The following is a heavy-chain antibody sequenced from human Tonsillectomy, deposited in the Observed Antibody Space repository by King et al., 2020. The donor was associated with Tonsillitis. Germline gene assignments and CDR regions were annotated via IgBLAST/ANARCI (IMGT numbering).Heavy chain of an antibody. CDR1: GGTFSTLA. J-gene: IGHJ4*02. CDR3: ATDNIHHLNVYKRGYLDY. V-gene: IGHV1-69*01. Sequence: QLVQSGAEVKKPGSSVKVSCKASGGTFSTLAFSWVRQAPGQRPEWMGEIIPVFETQRHAQKLQGRVTITADESTREAYMELNNLRSEDTDVYYFATDNIHHLNVYKRGYLDYWGQGTLVTVSS. D-gene: IGHD5-24*01. CDR2: IIPVFETQ.